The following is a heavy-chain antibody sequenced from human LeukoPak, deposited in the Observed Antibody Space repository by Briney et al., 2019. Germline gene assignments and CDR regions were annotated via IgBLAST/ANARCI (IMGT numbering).Heavy chain of an antibody. CDR3: ARVRPNYYDSSGTFDY. Sequence: GGSLRLSCAASGFTFSSYSMNWVRQAPGKGLEWVSYISSSSSTIYYADSVKGRLTISRDNAKNSLYLQMNSLRDEDTAVYYCARVRPNYYDSSGTFDYWGQGTLVTVSS. J-gene: IGHJ4*02. D-gene: IGHD3-22*01. CDR1: GFTFSSYS. CDR2: ISSSSSTI. V-gene: IGHV3-48*02.